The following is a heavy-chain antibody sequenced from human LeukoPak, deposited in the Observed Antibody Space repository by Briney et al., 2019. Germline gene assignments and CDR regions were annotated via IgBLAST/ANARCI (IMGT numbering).Heavy chain of an antibody. V-gene: IGHV3-21*01. CDR1: GFTFSSYS. CDR3: ARGEQQLTLGLDAFDI. J-gene: IGHJ3*02. Sequence: PGGSLRLFCAASGFTFSSYSMNWVRHAPGKGLEWVSSISSSSSYIYYADSVKDRFTISRDNAKNSLYLQMNSLRAEDTAVYYCARGEQQLTLGLDAFDIWGQGTMVTVSS. D-gene: IGHD6-13*01. CDR2: ISSSSSYI.